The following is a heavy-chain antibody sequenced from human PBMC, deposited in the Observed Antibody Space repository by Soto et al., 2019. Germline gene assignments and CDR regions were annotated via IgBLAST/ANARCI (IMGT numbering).Heavy chain of an antibody. Sequence: HLVESGGSLVRPGGSLTLSCAASGFAFSNYWMSWVRLAPGKGPEWVANIQPDGSQKYYVDSVKGRFTISRDNAKNSLSLQMNSLRVEDTAVYYCARAGYWGQGAPVTVSS. CDR2: IQPDGSQK. J-gene: IGHJ4*02. V-gene: IGHV3-7*01. CDR1: GFAFSNYW. CDR3: ARAGY.